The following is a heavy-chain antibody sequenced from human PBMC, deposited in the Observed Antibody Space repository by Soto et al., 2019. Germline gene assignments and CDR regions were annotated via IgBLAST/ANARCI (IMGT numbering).Heavy chain of an antibody. Sequence: APVKVSCQAFGYTFTRFGISCGRPAPGQGLEWMGWISAYNGNTNYAQKLQGRVTMTTDTSTSTAYMELRSLRSDDTAVYYCARAYGDRDAFDIWGQGTMVTVSS. D-gene: IGHD4-17*01. V-gene: IGHV1-18*01. CDR3: ARAYGDRDAFDI. J-gene: IGHJ3*02. CDR2: ISAYNGNT. CDR1: GYTFTRFG.